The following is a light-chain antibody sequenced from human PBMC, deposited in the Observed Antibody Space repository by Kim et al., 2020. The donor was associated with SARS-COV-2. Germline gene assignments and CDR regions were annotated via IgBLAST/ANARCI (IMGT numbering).Light chain of an antibody. CDR1: QSISSY. V-gene: IGKV1-39*01. J-gene: IGKJ4*01. CDR2: AAS. CDR3: QQSYSTPLT. Sequence: DIQMTQSPSSLSASVGDRVTITRRASQSISSYLNWYQQKPGKAPKLLIYAASSLQSGVPSRFSGSVSGTDFTLTISSLQPEDFATYYCQQSYSTPLTFGGGTKVDIK.